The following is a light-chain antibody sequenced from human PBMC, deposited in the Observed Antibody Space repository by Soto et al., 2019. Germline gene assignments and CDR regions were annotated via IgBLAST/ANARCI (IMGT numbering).Light chain of an antibody. V-gene: IGKV3-20*01. CDR3: QQYGSSPWT. CDR1: QSVSSNY. J-gene: IGKJ1*01. Sequence: EIVLTQSPGTLSLSPGERATLSCRASQSVSSNYLAWYQQKPGKAPRLLIYDASSRATGIPDRFSGSGSGTDLTLTLSRLDPDDFAVYYCQQYGSSPWTFGQGTKVEIK. CDR2: DAS.